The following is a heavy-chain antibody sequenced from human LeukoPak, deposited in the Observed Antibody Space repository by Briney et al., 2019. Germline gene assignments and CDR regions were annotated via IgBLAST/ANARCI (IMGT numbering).Heavy chain of an antibody. D-gene: IGHD2-21*02. V-gene: IGHV3-33*01. CDR3: ARGDCGGNCYFDAFDI. CDR2: IWYDGSNK. Sequence: PGGSLRLSCAASGFTFSSYGMHWVRQAPGKGLEWVAVIWYDGSNKYYADSVKGRFTISRDNSKNTLYLQMNSLRAEDTAVYYCARGDCGGNCYFDAFDIWGQGTMVTVSS. J-gene: IGHJ3*02. CDR1: GFTFSSYG.